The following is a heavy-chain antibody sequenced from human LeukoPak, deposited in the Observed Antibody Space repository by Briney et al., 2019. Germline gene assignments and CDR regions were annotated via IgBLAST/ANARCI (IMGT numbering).Heavy chain of an antibody. CDR1: GGSIISSSYY. CDR3: ARQTYWGRESPYYFDY. V-gene: IGHV4-39*01. J-gene: IGHJ4*02. CDR2: IYYSGST. Sequence: SETLSLTCTVAGGSIISSSYYWAWIRQPPGKWLEWIGSIYYSGSTYYNPSLKSRVTISVDTSNNHCSLRLSSVTAADTAVYFCARQTYWGRESPYYFDYWGQGTLVTVSS. D-gene: IGHD3-10*01.